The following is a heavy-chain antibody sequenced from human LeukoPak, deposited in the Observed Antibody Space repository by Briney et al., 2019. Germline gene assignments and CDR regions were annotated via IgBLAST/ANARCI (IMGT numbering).Heavy chain of an antibody. CDR3: VREWRGGYYDSSGPNWFDP. D-gene: IGHD3-22*01. CDR2: IYYSGTT. J-gene: IGHJ5*02. Sequence: PSETLSLTCTVSGGSVSSHYWSWIRRPPGKGLEWIGYIYYSGTTNYNPSLKSRVTIGVDTSKNQFSLKLTAVTAADTAVYYCVREWRGGYYDSSGPNWFDPWGQGTLVTVSS. V-gene: IGHV4-4*08. CDR1: GGSVSSHY.